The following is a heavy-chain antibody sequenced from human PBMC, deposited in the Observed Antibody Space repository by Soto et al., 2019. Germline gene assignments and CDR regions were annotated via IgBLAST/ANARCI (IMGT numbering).Heavy chain of an antibody. V-gene: IGHV1-24*01. CDR3: ATLSNDFWSGPNNWFDP. CDR2: FDPEDGET. J-gene: IGHJ5*02. D-gene: IGHD3-3*01. CDR1: GYTLTELS. Sequence: GAPLNVSCKVSGYTLTELSMHWVRQAPGKGLEWMGGFDPEDGETIYAQKFQGRVTMTEDTSTDTAYMELSSLRSEDTAVYYCATLSNDFWSGPNNWFDPWGQGTLVTVSS.